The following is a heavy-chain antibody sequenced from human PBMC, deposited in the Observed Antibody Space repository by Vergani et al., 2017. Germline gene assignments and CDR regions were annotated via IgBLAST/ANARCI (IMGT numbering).Heavy chain of an antibody. Sequence: QVQLVQSGAEVKKPGSSVKVSCKASGGTFSSYAISWVRQAPGQGLEWMGGSIPIFGTANYAQQFQGRVTITADESTSTAYMELSSLRSEATAVYYCAWDWGIAAHALDCWGQGTLVTVSS. CDR3: AWDWGIAAHALDC. D-gene: IGHD6-13*01. CDR1: GGTFSSYA. CDR2: SIPIFGTA. V-gene: IGHV1-69*01. J-gene: IGHJ4*02.